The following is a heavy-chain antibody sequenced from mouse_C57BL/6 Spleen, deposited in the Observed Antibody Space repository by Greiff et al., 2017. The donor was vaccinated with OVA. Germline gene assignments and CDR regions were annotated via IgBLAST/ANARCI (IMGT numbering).Heavy chain of an antibody. CDR1: GFNIKDYY. Sequence: VQLQQSGAELVRPGASVKLSCTASGFNIKDYYMHWVKQRPEQGLEWIGRIDPEDGDTEYAPKFQGKATMTADTSSNTAYLQLRGLTSEDTAVYYCTSYSHFDCWGQGTTLTVSS. CDR2: IDPEDGDT. V-gene: IGHV14-1*01. J-gene: IGHJ2*01. CDR3: TSYSHFDC. D-gene: IGHD2-10*01.